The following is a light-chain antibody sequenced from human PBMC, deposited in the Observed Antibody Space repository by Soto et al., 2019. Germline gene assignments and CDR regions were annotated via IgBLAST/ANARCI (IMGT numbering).Light chain of an antibody. V-gene: IGKV1-6*01. CDR1: QGIGND. J-gene: IGKJ2*01. Sequence: IQMTQSPSSLSASVGDSVTITCRASQGIGNDLGWYQQKSGKAPKLLIYAASSLQSGVPSRFSGSGSGTDFTLTISSLQPEDFATYYCLQDYNYPYTFGQGTKLDIK. CDR2: AAS. CDR3: LQDYNYPYT.